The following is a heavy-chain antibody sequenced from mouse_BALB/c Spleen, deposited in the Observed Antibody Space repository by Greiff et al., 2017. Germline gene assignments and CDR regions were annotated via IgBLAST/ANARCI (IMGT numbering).Heavy chain of an antibody. J-gene: IGHJ2*01. CDR3: ARDGSSYGYFDY. V-gene: IGHV5-17*02. CDR1: GFTFSSFG. Sequence: EVKLVESGGGLVQPGGSRKLSCAASGFTFSSFGMHWVRQAPEKGLEWVAYISSGSSTIYYADTVKGRFTISRDNPKNTLFLQMTSLRSEDTAMYYCARDGSSYGYFDYWGQGTTLTVSS. D-gene: IGHD1-1*01. CDR2: ISSGSSTI.